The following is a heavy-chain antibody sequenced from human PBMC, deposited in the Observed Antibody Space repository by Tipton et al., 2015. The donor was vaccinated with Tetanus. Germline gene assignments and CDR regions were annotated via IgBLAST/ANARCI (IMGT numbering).Heavy chain of an antibody. CDR1: GFTFSSYV. V-gene: IGHV3-30*03. CDR3: ASGSSLDY. J-gene: IGHJ4*02. D-gene: IGHD2-15*01. Sequence: SLRLSCAASGFTFSSYVMHWVRQAPGKGLEWVAVISYDGRNKFYAASVKGRFTISRDNAKNSLFLQMNSLRAEDTGIYYCASGSSLDYWGQGTLVTVSS. CDR2: ISYDGRNK.